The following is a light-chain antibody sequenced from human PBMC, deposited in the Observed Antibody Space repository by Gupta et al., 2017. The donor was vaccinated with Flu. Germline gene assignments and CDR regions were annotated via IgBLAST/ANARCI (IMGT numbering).Light chain of an antibody. CDR3: QHYNNWPPDT. V-gene: IGKV3-15*01. Sequence: EIVMTQSPGILSVSPGESATLSCRASRSVSSNLAWYQQKPGRAPRLLIYGASTRDTGIPARFSGTGSGTEFTLTISSLQSEDFAVYYCQHYNNWPPDTFGQGTKLEIK. CDR2: GAS. CDR1: RSVSSN. J-gene: IGKJ2*01.